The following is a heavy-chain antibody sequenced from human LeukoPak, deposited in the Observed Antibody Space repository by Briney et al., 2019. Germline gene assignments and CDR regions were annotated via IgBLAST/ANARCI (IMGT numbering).Heavy chain of an antibody. CDR3: ARVNPGLRYFGY. CDR2: INHSGST. V-gene: IGHV4-34*01. J-gene: IGHJ4*02. D-gene: IGHD3-9*01. CDR1: GGSFSGYY. Sequence: SETLSLTCAVYGGSFSGYYWSWIRQPPGKGLEWIGEINHSGSTNYNPSLKSRVTISVDTSKIQFSLKLSSVTAADTAVYYCARVNPGLRYFGYWGQGTLVTVSS.